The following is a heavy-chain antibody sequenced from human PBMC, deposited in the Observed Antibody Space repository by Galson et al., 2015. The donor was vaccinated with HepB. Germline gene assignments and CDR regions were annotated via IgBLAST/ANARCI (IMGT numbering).Heavy chain of an antibody. J-gene: IGHJ3*02. CDR3: ARGGGGYSYGYAAFDI. D-gene: IGHD5-18*01. CDR1: GYTFTRYY. Sequence: SVKVSCKASGYTFTRYYMHWVRQAPGQGLEWMGIINPGGGSTTYAQRLQGRVTMTRDTSTNTVYMELSSLRSEDTAVYYCARGGGGYSYGYAAFDIWGQGSMVTVSS. V-gene: IGHV1-46*01. CDR2: INPGGGST.